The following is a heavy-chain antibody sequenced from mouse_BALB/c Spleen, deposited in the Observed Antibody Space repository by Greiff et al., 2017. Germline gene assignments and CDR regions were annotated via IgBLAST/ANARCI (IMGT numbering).Heavy chain of an antibody. V-gene: IGHV5-17*02. Sequence: EVKVVESGGGLVQPGGSRKLSCAASGFTFSSFGMHWVRQAPEKGLEWVAYISSGSSTIYYADTVKGRFTISRDNPKNTLFLQMTSLSSEDTAMYYCARSKYGNYGDYAMDYWGQGTSVTVSS. CDR2: ISSGSSTI. J-gene: IGHJ4*01. CDR3: ARSKYGNYGDYAMDY. D-gene: IGHD2-10*02. CDR1: GFTFSSFG.